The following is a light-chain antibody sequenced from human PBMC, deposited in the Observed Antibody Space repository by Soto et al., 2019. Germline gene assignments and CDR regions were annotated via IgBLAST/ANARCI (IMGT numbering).Light chain of an antibody. CDR3: QSFDISLRGFV. J-gene: IGLJ1*01. CDR1: SSNVGAGYD. Sequence: QSVLTQPPSVSGAPGQRITISCTGTSSNVGAGYDVHWYQHLPGRAPRLLVYGYKNRASGIPDRFSVSRSGTSDSLAITGLQAEDEDEYFCQSFDISLRGFVFGGGTKVNVL. V-gene: IGLV1-40*02. CDR2: GYK.